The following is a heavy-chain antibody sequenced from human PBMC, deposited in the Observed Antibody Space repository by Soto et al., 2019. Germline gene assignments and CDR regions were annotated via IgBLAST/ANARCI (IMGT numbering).Heavy chain of an antibody. V-gene: IGHV4-59*01. CDR2: IYYSGST. J-gene: IGHJ6*02. D-gene: IGHD1-26*01. CDR3: ARAAGTYYYYGMDV. Sequence: PSETLSLTCTVSGGSISNYYWSWIRQPPGKGLEWIGYIYYSGSTDYNPSLKSRVTISVDTSKNQFSLKLTSVTAADTAVYYCARAAGTYYYYGMDVWGQGTTVTVSS. CDR1: GGSISNYY.